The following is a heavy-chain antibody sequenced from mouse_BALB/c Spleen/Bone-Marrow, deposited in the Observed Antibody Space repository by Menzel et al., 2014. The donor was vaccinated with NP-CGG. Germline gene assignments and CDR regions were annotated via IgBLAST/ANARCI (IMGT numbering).Heavy chain of an antibody. CDR3: ARVRFYYDYAFAY. V-gene: IGHV1-55*01. Sequence: VQRVESGAELVKPGTSVKLSCKASGYNFTSYWINWVKLRPGQGLEWIGDIYPGSGSTNYNEKFKSKATLTVDTSSSTAYMQLSSLASEDSALYYCARVRFYYDYAFAYWGQGTLVTVSA. CDR1: GYNFTSYW. D-gene: IGHD2-4*01. CDR2: IYPGSGST. J-gene: IGHJ3*01.